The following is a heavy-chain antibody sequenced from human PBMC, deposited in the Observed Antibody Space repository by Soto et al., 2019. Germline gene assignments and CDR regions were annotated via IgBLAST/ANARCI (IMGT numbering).Heavy chain of an antibody. Sequence: QVQLVQSGAEVKKPGSSVKVSCKASGGTFSSYAISWLRQAPGQGLEWMGGIIPIFGTANYAQKFQGRVTITADASTSTACMSRSSLRSEDTAVYYCASMEGRFVEWLPDYWGQGTLVTVSS. J-gene: IGHJ4*02. CDR2: IIPIFGTA. V-gene: IGHV1-69*01. CDR3: ASMEGRFVEWLPDY. CDR1: GGTFSSYA. D-gene: IGHD3-3*01.